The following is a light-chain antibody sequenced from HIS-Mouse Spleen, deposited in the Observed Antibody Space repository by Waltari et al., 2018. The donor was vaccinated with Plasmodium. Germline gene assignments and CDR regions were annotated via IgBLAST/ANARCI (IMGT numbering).Light chain of an antibody. V-gene: IGLV2-23*01. Sequence: QSALTQPASVSGSPGQSITISCTGTSSAVGSYKLVFWSQQQPGQAPKLMIYEGSKRPSGVSNRFSGSKSGNTASLTISGLQAEDEADYYCCSYAGSSTYVFGTGTKVTVL. CDR3: CSYAGSSTYV. CDR2: EGS. J-gene: IGLJ1*01. CDR1: SSAVGSYKL.